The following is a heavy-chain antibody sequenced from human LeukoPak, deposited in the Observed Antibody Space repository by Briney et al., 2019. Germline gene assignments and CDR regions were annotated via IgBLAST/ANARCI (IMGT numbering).Heavy chain of an antibody. CDR1: GFTFSSYA. D-gene: IGHD5-18*01. CDR3: AREDTSLVIAY. J-gene: IGHJ4*02. CDR2: ISYDGSNK. Sequence: GGSLRLSCAASGFTFSSYAMHWVRQAPGKGLEWVAVISYDGSNKYYADSVKGRFTISRDNSKNTLYLQMNSLRAEDTAVYYCAREDTSLVIAYWGQGTLVTVSP. V-gene: IGHV3-30*04.